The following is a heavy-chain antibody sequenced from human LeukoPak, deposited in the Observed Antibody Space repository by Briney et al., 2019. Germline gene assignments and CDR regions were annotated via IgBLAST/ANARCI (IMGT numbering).Heavy chain of an antibody. D-gene: IGHD2-2*01. Sequence: GGSLRLSCAASGFTFSSYWMSWVRQAPGKGLEWVANVKEDGSEKYYVDSVKGRFTISRDNAKNSLYLQMNSLRAEDTAVYYCVRGRYCNSISCDYFDYWGQGTLVTVSS. V-gene: IGHV3-7*01. CDR2: VKEDGSEK. CDR3: VRGRYCNSISCDYFDY. CDR1: GFTFSSYW. J-gene: IGHJ4*02.